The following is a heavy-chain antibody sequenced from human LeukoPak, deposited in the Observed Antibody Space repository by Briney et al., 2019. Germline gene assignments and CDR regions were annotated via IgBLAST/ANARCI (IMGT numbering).Heavy chain of an antibody. CDR1: GGSISSYY. D-gene: IGHD1-26*01. J-gene: IGHJ4*02. CDR3: ARLASGSYGPLTPFDY. V-gene: IGHV4-59*08. Sequence: PSETLSLTCTVSGGSISSYYWSWIRQPPGKGLEWIGDVYYSGSTNYNPSLKSRVTISVDTSKNQFSLRLSSVTAADTAVYYSARLASGSYGPLTPFDYWGQGTLVTVSS. CDR2: VYYSGST.